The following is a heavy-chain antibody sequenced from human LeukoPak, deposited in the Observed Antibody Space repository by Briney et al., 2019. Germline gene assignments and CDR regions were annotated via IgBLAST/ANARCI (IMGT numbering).Heavy chain of an antibody. Sequence: GESLQISCKGSGYSLTSYWIGWVRRMSGKRLEGMGRIYPGDSATRYSPSFQGQVTIPADKSISTAYLQWSSLKASDTAMYYCARLDSSGYYYYGMDVWGQGTTVTVSS. D-gene: IGHD3-22*01. J-gene: IGHJ6*02. CDR3: ARLDSSGYYYYGMDV. CDR1: GYSLTSYW. CDR2: IYPGDSAT. V-gene: IGHV5-51*01.